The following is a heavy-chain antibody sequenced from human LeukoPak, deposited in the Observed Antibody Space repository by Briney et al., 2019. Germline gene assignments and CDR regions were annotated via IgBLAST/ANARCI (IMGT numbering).Heavy chain of an antibody. Sequence: SETLSLTCTVSGGSISSYYWSWIRQPPGKGLEWIGYIYYSGSTNYNPSLKSRVTISVDTSKTQFSLKLSYVTAAETAVYYCARGNTETWFGTWGQGTLVTVSS. J-gene: IGHJ5*02. D-gene: IGHD1-14*01. CDR1: GGSISSYY. CDR3: ARGNTETWFGT. CDR2: IYYSGST. V-gene: IGHV4-59*01.